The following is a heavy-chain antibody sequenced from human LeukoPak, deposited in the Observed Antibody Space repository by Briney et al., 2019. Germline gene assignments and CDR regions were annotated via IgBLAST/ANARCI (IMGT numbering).Heavy chain of an antibody. J-gene: IGHJ3*02. CDR1: GGSISSGGYY. CDR2: IYYSGST. V-gene: IGHV4-31*03. Sequence: SETLSLTCTVSGGSISSGGYYWSWIRQHPGKGLEWIGYIYYSGSTYYNPPLKSRVTISVDTSKNQFSLKLSSVTAADTAVYYCARGFEKDAFDIWGQGTMVTVSS. CDR3: ARGFEKDAFDI.